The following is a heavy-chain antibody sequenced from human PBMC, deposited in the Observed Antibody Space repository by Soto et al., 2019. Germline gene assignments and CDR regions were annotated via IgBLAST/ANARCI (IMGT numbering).Heavy chain of an antibody. CDR3: ARELTIGSLDY. D-gene: IGHD1-26*01. CDR1: GFTFSDYG. V-gene: IGHV3-33*01. J-gene: IGHJ4*02. Sequence: QVQLVESGGGVVQPGRSLRLSCAASGFTFSDYGMHWVRQAPGKGLEWVAVIWYDGSNKYYADSVRGRFTISRDNSKNTLLLQMNSLRAEDTAVYHCARELTIGSLDYGGQGSLVTVSP. CDR2: IWYDGSNK.